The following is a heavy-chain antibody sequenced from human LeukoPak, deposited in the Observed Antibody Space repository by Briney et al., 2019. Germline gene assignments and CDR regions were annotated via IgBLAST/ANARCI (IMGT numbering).Heavy chain of an antibody. CDR3: ARERGHELRFLEWWEVSEEEGTDY. J-gene: IGHJ4*02. Sequence: PSETLSLTCTVSGGSISSGSYYWSWIRQPAGKGLEWIGRIYTSGSTNYNPSLKSRVTISVHTPKNQFSLKLSSVTAADTAVYYCARERGHELRFLEWWEVSEEEGTDYWGQGTLVTVSS. V-gene: IGHV4-61*02. D-gene: IGHD3-3*01. CDR1: GGSISSGSYY. CDR2: IYTSGST.